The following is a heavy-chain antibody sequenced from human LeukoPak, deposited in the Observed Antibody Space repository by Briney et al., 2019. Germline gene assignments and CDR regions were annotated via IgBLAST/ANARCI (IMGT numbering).Heavy chain of an antibody. CDR3: AKGGTGYCSSTSCSYYFDY. CDR2: IKQDGSEK. D-gene: IGHD2-2*01. Sequence: GGSLRLSCAASGFTFSTYWMSWVRQAPGKGLEWVANIKQDGSEKYYVDSVKGRFTISRGNAKNPLYLQMNSLRAEDTAVYYCAKGGTGYCSSTSCSYYFDYWGQGTLVTVSS. J-gene: IGHJ4*02. CDR1: GFTFSTYW. V-gene: IGHV3-7*05.